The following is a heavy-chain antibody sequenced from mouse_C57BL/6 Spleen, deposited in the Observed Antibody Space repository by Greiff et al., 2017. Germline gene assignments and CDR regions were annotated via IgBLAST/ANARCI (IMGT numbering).Heavy chain of an antibody. V-gene: IGHV1-50*01. CDR1: GYTFTSYW. CDR2: IDPSDSYT. J-gene: IGHJ3*01. D-gene: IGHD2-5*01. CDR3: ARSYSNFAWFAY. Sequence: QVQLQQPGAELVKPGASVKLSCKASGYTFTSYWMQWVKQRPGQGLEWIGEIDPSDSYTNYNQQFKGKATLTVDTSSSTAYMQLSSLTSEDSAVYYCARSYSNFAWFAYWGQGTLVTVSA.